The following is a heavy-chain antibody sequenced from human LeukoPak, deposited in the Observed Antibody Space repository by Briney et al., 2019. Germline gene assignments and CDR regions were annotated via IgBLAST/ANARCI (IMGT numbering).Heavy chain of an antibody. CDR1: GFTFSSYA. V-gene: IGHV3-30*18. CDR3: AKDRSSSCQTFED. J-gene: IGHJ4*02. CDR2: ISYDGSNK. D-gene: IGHD6-13*01. Sequence: GRSLRLSCAASGFTFSSYAMHWVRQPPGKGLEWVAVISYDGSNKFYGDSVKGRFTLSRDNSKNTLYLQMNSLRPEDTAVYYCAKDRSSSCQTFEDWGQGTLVTVSA.